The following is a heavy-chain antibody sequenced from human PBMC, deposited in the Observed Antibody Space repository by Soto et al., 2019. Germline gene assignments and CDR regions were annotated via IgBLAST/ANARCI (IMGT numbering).Heavy chain of an antibody. V-gene: IGHV4-30-2*01. CDR2: IYHSGST. CDR3: ARAPISYDSSGYYPGAFDI. CDR1: GGSISSGGYS. J-gene: IGHJ3*02. Sequence: QLQLQESGSGLVKPSQTLSLTCAVSGGSISSGGYSWSWIRQPPGKGLEWIGYIYHSGSTYYNPSLKSRVTISVDRSNNQFSLKLSSVTAADTAVYYCARAPISYDSSGYYPGAFDIWGQGTMVTVSS. D-gene: IGHD3-22*01.